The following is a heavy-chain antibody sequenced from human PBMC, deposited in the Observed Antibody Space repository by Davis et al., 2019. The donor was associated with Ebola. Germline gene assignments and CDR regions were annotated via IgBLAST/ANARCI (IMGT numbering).Heavy chain of an antibody. CDR1: GYPFTGYG. CDR3: ARCSTSSAKWLVQYYYYGMDV. D-gene: IGHD3-22*01. J-gene: IGHJ6*02. V-gene: IGHV1-18*04. CDR2: ISAYNGNT. Sequence: ASVKVSCKASGYPFTGYGFTWVRQAPGQGLEWMGWISAYNGNTNYAQKLQGRVTMTTDTSASTAYMELRSLRSDDTAVYYCARCSTSSAKWLVQYYYYGMDVWGQGTTVTVSS.